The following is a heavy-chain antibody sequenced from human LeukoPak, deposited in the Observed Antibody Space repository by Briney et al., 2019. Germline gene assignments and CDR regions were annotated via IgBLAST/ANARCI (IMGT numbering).Heavy chain of an antibody. CDR2: IYYSGST. D-gene: IGHD3-22*01. Sequence: SETLSLTCSVSGGSISSDDYYWSWIRQPPGKGLEWIGYIYYSGSTYYNPSLKSRVSISVDTSKDQFSLKLSSVTAADTAVYYCARDHPPDYYDIPSGFDVWGQGTMVTVSS. J-gene: IGHJ3*01. V-gene: IGHV4-30-4*01. CDR1: GGSISSDDYY. CDR3: ARDHPPDYYDIPSGFDV.